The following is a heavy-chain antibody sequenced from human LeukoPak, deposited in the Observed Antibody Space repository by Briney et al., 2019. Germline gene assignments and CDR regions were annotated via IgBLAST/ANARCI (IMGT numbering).Heavy chain of an antibody. CDR3: ARGWQQLTYYYYYMDV. CDR2: INHSGST. CDR1: GGSFSGYY. D-gene: IGHD6-13*01. J-gene: IGHJ6*03. V-gene: IGHV4-34*01. Sequence: PSETLSLTCAVYGGSFSGYYWSWIRQPPGKGLEWIGEINHSGSTNYNPSLKSRVTISVDTSKNQFSLKLSSVTAADTAVYYCARGWQQLTYYYYYMDVWGKGTTVTVSS.